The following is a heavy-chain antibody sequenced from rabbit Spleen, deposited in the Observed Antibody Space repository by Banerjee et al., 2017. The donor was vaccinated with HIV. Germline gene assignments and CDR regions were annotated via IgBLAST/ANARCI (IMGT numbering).Heavy chain of an antibody. Sequence: QEQLEESGGGLVQPEGPLTLTCTASGDSFSDSSYMCCGRQPPGRGLEWIACIEGGSRGFTYFASWAKGRFPISKTSSTTVHLHMTSLTAADTATYFCARDTSSGFSIRGMGLWGPGDPRHRL. V-gene: IGHV1S45*01. CDR2: IEGGSRGFT. D-gene: IGHD1-1*01. J-gene: IGHJ6*01. CDR1: GDSFSDSSY. CDR3: ARDTSSGFSIRGMGL.